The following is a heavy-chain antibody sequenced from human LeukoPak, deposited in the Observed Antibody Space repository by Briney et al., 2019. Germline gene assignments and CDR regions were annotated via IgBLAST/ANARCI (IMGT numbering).Heavy chain of an antibody. Sequence: GGSLRLSCAASGFTFSSYGMHWVRQAPGKGLEWVAVISYDGSIKYYADSVKGRFTISRDNSKNTLYLQMNSLRAEDTAVYYCARARDCSSTSCYYGSGHDGMDVWGQGTTVTVSS. CDR1: GFTFSSYG. V-gene: IGHV3-30*03. CDR3: ARARDCSSTSCYYGSGHDGMDV. D-gene: IGHD2-2*01. CDR2: ISYDGSIK. J-gene: IGHJ6*02.